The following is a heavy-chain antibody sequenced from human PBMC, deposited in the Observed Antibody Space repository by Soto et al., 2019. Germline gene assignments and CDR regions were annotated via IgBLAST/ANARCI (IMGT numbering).Heavy chain of an antibody. CDR3: ASGGYGDYVFGAFDI. D-gene: IGHD4-17*01. J-gene: IGHJ3*02. Sequence: PSETLSLTCTVSGGSISSGGYYWSWIRQHPGKGLEWIGYIYYSGSTYYNPSLKSRVTISVDTSKNQFSLKLSSVTAADTAVYYCASGGYGDYVFGAFDIWGQGTMVTVSS. V-gene: IGHV4-31*03. CDR2: IYYSGST. CDR1: GGSISSGGYY.